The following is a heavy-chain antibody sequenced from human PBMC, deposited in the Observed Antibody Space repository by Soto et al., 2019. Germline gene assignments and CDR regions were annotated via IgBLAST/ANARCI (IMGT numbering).Heavy chain of an antibody. J-gene: IGHJ4*02. V-gene: IGHV4-59*08. D-gene: IGHD3-16*02. Sequence: SETLSLTCTVSGGSISSYYWSWIRQPPGKGLEWIGYIYYSGSTNYNPSLKSRVTISVDTSKNQFSLKLSSVTAADTAVYYCAGGGVYDYIWGSYRYDYWGRGTLVTVSS. CDR1: GGSISSYY. CDR3: AGGGVYDYIWGSYRYDY. CDR2: IYYSGST.